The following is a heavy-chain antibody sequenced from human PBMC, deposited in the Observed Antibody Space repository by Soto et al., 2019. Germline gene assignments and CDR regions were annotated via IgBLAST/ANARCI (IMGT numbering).Heavy chain of an antibody. J-gene: IGHJ4*02. CDR2: ISPSSDAI. Sequence: PGGSLRLSCAASGFTFSTYSMNWVRQAPGKGLEWVSYISPSSDAIYYADSVKGRFTISRDNSKNTLYLQMNSLRAEDTAVYYCAKDFYSATYYYDSSLTVDYWGQGTLVTV. V-gene: IGHV3-48*01. D-gene: IGHD3-22*01. CDR1: GFTFSTYS. CDR3: AKDFYSATYYYDSSLTVDY.